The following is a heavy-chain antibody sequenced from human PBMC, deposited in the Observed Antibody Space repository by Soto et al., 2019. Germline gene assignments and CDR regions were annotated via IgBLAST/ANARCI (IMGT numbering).Heavy chain of an antibody. V-gene: IGHV4-39*07. CDR2: IYYSGST. CDR3: ARRWGTYFDF. D-gene: IGHD7-27*01. J-gene: IGHJ4*02. CDR1: GGSISSSSYY. Sequence: SETLSLTCTVSGGSISSSSYYWGWIRQPPGKGLKWIGSIYYSGSTYYNPSLKSRVTISVDTSKNQFSLKLSSMTAADTAVYYCARRWGTYFDFWGQGTLVTVSS.